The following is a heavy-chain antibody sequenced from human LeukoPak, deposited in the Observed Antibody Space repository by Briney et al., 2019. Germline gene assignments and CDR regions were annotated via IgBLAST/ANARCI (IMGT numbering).Heavy chain of an antibody. CDR3: AREDERRTGGYYFDY. J-gene: IGHJ4*02. CDR1: GFTFSSYV. CDR2: IWYDGSNK. D-gene: IGHD1-14*01. Sequence: GRSLRLSCAASGFTFSSYVMHWVRQAPGKGLDWVAVIWYDGSNKYYADSVKGRFTISRDNSKNTLYLQMNSLRAEDTAVYYCAREDERRTGGYYFDYWGQGTLVTVSS. V-gene: IGHV3-33*01.